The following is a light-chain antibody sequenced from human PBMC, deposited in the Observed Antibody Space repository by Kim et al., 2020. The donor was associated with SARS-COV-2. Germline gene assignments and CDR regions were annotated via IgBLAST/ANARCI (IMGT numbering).Light chain of an antibody. J-gene: IGLJ2*01. CDR1: SLRSYY. CDR3: SSRDSSGNHVV. V-gene: IGLV3-19*01. CDR2: GKN. Sequence: SSELTQDPAVSVALGQTVRITCQGDSLRSYYASWYQQKPGQAPVLVIYGKNNRPSGIPDRFSGSSSGNTASLTITGAQAEDEADYYCSSRDSSGNHVVFGGGTQLTAL.